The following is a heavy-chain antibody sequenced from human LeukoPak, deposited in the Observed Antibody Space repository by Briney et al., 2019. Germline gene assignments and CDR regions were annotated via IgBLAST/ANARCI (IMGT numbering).Heavy chain of an antibody. J-gene: IGHJ5*02. CDR3: ARDNYDILTGYYTGVEWFDP. CDR2: IYTSGST. D-gene: IGHD3-9*01. Sequence: PSQRLSLTCTVSGGSISSGSYYSSWIRQPAGKGLEWIGRIYTSGSTNYNPSLKSRVTISVDTSKNQFSLKLSSVTAADTAVYYCARDNYDILTGYYTGVEWFDPWGQGTLVTVSS. CDR1: GGSISSGSYY. V-gene: IGHV4-61*02.